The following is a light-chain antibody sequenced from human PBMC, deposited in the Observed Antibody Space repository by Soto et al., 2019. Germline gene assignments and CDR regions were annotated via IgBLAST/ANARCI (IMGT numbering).Light chain of an antibody. Sequence: EVVLTQSPGTVSLSPGERVTLSCRASQSVISKYLAWYQQRPGQAPRLLIYAASSRATSIPDRFSGSGSGTDFTLSISSLEPEDFAVYYCQQYGSSLTWTFGQGTKVEMK. V-gene: IGKV3-20*01. J-gene: IGKJ1*01. CDR2: AAS. CDR1: QSVISKY. CDR3: QQYGSSLTWT.